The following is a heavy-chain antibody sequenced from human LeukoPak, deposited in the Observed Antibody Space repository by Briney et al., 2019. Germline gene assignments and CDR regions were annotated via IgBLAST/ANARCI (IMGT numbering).Heavy chain of an antibody. CDR1: GYTFTGYY. D-gene: IGHD5-12*01. V-gene: IGHV1-2*02. CDR2: INPNTGGT. J-gene: IGHJ4*02. CDR3: ARGGAGSGYGFDY. Sequence: ASVKVSCKASGYTFTGYYMHWVRQAPGQGLEWMGWINPNTGGTNYVRKFQGRVTMTRDTSINTAYMELSRLRSDDTAVYYCARGGAGSGYGFDYWGQGTLVTASS.